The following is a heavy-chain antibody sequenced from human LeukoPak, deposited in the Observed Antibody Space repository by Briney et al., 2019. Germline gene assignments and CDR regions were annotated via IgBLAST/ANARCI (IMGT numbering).Heavy chain of an antibody. Sequence: ASVKVSCKASGYTFTSYGISWVRQAPGQGLEWMGWISAYNGNTNYAQKLQGRVTMTTDTSTSTAYMELRSLRSDDTAVYYCARGPLNEQQLVTIYFQHWGQGTLVTASS. J-gene: IGHJ1*01. D-gene: IGHD6-13*01. CDR1: GYTFTSYG. CDR3: ARGPLNEQQLVTIYFQH. V-gene: IGHV1-18*01. CDR2: ISAYNGNT.